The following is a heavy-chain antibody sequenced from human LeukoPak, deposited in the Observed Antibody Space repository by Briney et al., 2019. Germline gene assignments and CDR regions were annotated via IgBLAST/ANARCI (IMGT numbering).Heavy chain of an antibody. CDR2: ISAYNGNT. CDR3: ARGPPSLTPAAMFAWFDP. V-gene: IGHV1-18*04. CDR1: GYTFTSYG. J-gene: IGHJ5*02. D-gene: IGHD2-2*01. Sequence: PRASVKVSCKASGYTFTSYGISWVRRAPGQGLEWMGWISAYNGNTNYAQKLQGRVTMTTDTSTSTAYMELRSLRSDDTAVYYCARGPPSLTPAAMFAWFDPWGQRTLVTVSS.